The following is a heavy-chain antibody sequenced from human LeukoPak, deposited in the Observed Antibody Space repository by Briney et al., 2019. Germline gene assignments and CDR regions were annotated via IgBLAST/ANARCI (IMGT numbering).Heavy chain of an antibody. V-gene: IGHV7-4-1*02. Sequence: ASVNVSCKASGYTFTSYAMNWVRQAPGQGLEWMGWINTNTGNPTYAQGFTGRFVFSLDTSVSTAYLQISSLKAEDTAVYYCARDWCSSTSCLNYNWFDPWGQGTLVTVSS. CDR1: GYTFTSYA. D-gene: IGHD2-2*01. CDR3: ARDWCSSTSCLNYNWFDP. J-gene: IGHJ5*02. CDR2: INTNTGNP.